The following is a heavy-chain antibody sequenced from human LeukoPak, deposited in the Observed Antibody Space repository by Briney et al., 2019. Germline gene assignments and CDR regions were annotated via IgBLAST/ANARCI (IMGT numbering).Heavy chain of an antibody. Sequence: GASVKVSCKASGGTFSSYAISWVRQAPGQGLEWMGGIIPIFGTANYAQKFQGRVTITTDESTSTAYMELSSLRSEDTAVYYCARFYCGGDCYDPSWGQGTLVTVSS. V-gene: IGHV1-69*05. D-gene: IGHD2-21*02. CDR1: GGTFSSYA. J-gene: IGHJ4*02. CDR2: IIPIFGTA. CDR3: ARFYCGGDCYDPS.